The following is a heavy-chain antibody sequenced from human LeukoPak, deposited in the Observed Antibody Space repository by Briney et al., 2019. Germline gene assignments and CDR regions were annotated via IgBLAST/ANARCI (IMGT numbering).Heavy chain of an antibody. D-gene: IGHD3-10*01. CDR2: IKSKTDGGTM. V-gene: IGHV3-15*01. J-gene: IGHJ4*02. Sequence: GGSLRLSCAASGFTFSNAWMSWVRQTPGKGLEWVGRIKSKTDGGTMNYAAPVKGRFTISRDDSKNTLYLQMDSPKTEDTAVYYCARESPGSGSYSIYWGQGTLVTVSS. CDR3: ARESPGSGSYSIY. CDR1: GFTFSNAW.